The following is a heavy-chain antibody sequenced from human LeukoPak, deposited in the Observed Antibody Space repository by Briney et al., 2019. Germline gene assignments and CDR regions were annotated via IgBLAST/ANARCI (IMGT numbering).Heavy chain of an antibody. Sequence: PGGSLRLSCAASGFTFSGSAMHWVRQASGKGLEWVGRIRSKANSYATAYAASVKGRFTISRDDSKNTAYLQMNSLKTEDTAVYYCARGRSGWYHNFDYWGQGTLVTVSS. D-gene: IGHD6-19*01. CDR3: ARGRSGWYHNFDY. V-gene: IGHV3-73*01. CDR2: IRSKANSYAT. J-gene: IGHJ4*02. CDR1: GFTFSGSA.